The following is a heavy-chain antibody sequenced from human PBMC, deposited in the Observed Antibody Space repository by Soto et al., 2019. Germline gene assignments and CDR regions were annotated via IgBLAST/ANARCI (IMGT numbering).Heavy chain of an antibody. CDR3: ARGAWIKLWPYHYGMDV. CDR2: IIPIFGTA. J-gene: IGHJ6*02. CDR1: GGSFSSYA. D-gene: IGHD5-18*01. Sequence: ASVKVSCKASGGSFSSYAISWVRQAPGQGLEWMGGIIPIFGTANYAQKFQGRVTITADKYTSTAYMELSSLRSEDTAVYYCARGAWIKLWPYHYGMDVWGQGHTVTVSS. V-gene: IGHV1-69*06.